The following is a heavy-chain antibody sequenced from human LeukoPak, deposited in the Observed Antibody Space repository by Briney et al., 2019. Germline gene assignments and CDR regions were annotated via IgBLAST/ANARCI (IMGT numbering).Heavy chain of an antibody. Sequence: SETLSLTCSVSGGSISSTTYYWGWIRQPPGKGLEWIGNIYYSGNTYYNPSLKSRVTISVDTSKSQFSLRLSSVTAADTALYYCARQSIAAGTRGWFDPWGQGTLVTVLS. CDR3: ARQSIAAGTRGWFDP. CDR1: GGSISSTTYY. CDR2: IYYSGNT. V-gene: IGHV4-39*01. D-gene: IGHD6-13*01. J-gene: IGHJ5*02.